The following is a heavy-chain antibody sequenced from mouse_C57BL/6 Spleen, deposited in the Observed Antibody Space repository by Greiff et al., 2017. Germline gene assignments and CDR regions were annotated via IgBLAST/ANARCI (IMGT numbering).Heavy chain of an antibody. CDR1: GYTFTSYD. V-gene: IGHV1-85*01. CDR2: IYPRDGST. J-gene: IGHJ1*03. Sequence: QVHVKQSGPELVKPGASVKLSCKASGYTFTSYDINWVKQRPGQGLEWIGWIYPRDGSTKYNEKFKGKATLTVDTSSSTAYMELHSLTSEDSAVYFCARGDYYGYFDVWGTGTTVTVSS. D-gene: IGHD2-4*01. CDR3: ARGDYYGYFDV.